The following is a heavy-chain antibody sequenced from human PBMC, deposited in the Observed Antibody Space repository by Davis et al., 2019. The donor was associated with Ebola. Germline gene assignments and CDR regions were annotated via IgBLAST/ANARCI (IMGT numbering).Heavy chain of an antibody. CDR2: ISSSSSYI. CDR1: GFTFSSYS. J-gene: IGHJ4*02. CDR3: ARDRQDEDTAMAIDY. V-gene: IGHV3-21*01. Sequence: GESLKISCAASGFTFSSYSMNWVRQAPGKGLEWVSSISSSSSYIYYADSVKGRFTISRDNSKNTLYLQMNSLRAEDTAVYYCARDRQDEDTAMAIDYWGQGTLVTVSS. D-gene: IGHD5-18*01.